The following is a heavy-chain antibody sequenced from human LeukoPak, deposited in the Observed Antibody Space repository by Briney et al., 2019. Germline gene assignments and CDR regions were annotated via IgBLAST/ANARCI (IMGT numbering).Heavy chain of an antibody. CDR2: ISGSGGST. D-gene: IGHD3-10*01. CDR1: GFTFSSYA. Sequence: GGSLRLSCAASGFTFSSYAMSWVRQAPGKGLEWVSAISGSGGSTYYADSVKGRFTISRDNSKNTLYLQMNSLRAEDTAIYYCAKVRASGSSYYYYGMDVWGQGTTVTVSS. CDR3: AKVRASGSSYYYYGMDV. V-gene: IGHV3-23*01. J-gene: IGHJ6*02.